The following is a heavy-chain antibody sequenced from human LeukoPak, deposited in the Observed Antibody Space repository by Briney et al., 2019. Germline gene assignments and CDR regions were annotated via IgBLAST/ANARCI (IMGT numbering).Heavy chain of an antibody. CDR1: GGSISSYY. V-gene: IGHV4-59*08. CDR2: IYYSGST. D-gene: IGHD6-19*01. Sequence: SETLSLTCTVSGGSISSYYWSWIRQPPGKGLEWIGYIYYSGSTNYNPSLKSRVTISVDTSKNQFSLKLSSVTAADTAVYYCARLHPTVAGTYYFDYWGQGTLVTVSS. CDR3: ARLHPTVAGTYYFDY. J-gene: IGHJ4*02.